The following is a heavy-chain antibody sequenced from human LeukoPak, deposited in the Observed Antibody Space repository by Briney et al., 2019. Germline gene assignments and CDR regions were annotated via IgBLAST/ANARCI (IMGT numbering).Heavy chain of an antibody. CDR3: AIIPLGGRFDY. J-gene: IGHJ4*02. Sequence: PGGSLRLSCAASGFTVSSNYMSWVRQAPGKGLEWVSVIYSGGSTYYADSVKGRFTISRDNSKNTLYLQMNSLRAEDTAVYYCAIIPLGGRFDYWGQGTLVIVSS. V-gene: IGHV3-53*01. CDR1: GFTVSSNY. D-gene: IGHD3-10*01. CDR2: IYSGGST.